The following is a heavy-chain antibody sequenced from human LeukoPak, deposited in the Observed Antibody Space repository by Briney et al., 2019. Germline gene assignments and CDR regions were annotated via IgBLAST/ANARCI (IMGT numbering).Heavy chain of an antibody. J-gene: IGHJ4*02. CDR3: ARVEVRDGYNRGQGVPGRGRDGYLDY. V-gene: IGHV4-30-4*01. D-gene: IGHD5-24*01. CDR2: IYYSGST. CDR1: GGSISSGDYY. Sequence: PSQTLSLTCTGSGGSISSGDYYWSWIRQPPGKGLEWIGYIYYSGSTYYNPSLKSRVTISVDTSKNQFSLKLSSVTAADTAVYYCARVEVRDGYNRGQGVPGRGRDGYLDYWGQGTLVTVSS.